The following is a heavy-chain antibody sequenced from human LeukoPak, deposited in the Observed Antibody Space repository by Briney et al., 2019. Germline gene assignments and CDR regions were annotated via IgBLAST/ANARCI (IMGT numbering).Heavy chain of an antibody. J-gene: IGHJ4*02. Sequence: SQTPSLTCTVSGGSISNDGYYWSWIRQHPGKGLEWIGYIYYSGITYYNPSLKSRVTISVDTSKNQFSLKLSSGTAADTALYYCARYSGTKRDFDYWGQGTLVTVSS. D-gene: IGHD5-12*01. V-gene: IGHV4-31*03. CDR1: GGSISNDGYY. CDR3: ARYSGTKRDFDY. CDR2: IYYSGIT.